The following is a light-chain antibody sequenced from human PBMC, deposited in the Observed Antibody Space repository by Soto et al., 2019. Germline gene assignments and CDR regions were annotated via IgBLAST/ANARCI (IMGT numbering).Light chain of an antibody. CDR2: DVS. Sequence: QSVLTQPRSVSGSPGQSVSISFTGTSSDVGDYNYVSWYQQHPGKAPKLVIYDVSKRPSGVPTRFSGSTSDNAASLTISGLQAEDEADYYCFSDTGTYSFVFGTGTKLTVL. V-gene: IGLV2-11*01. J-gene: IGLJ1*01. CDR1: SSDVGDYNY. CDR3: FSDTGTYSFV.